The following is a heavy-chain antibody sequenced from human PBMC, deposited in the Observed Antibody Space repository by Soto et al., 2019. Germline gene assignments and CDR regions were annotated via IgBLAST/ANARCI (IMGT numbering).Heavy chain of an antibody. J-gene: IGHJ4*02. V-gene: IGHV4-59*01. CDR1: GGSISSYY. CDR2: IYYSGST. D-gene: IGHD1-26*01. Sequence: SETLSLTCTVSGGSISSYYWSWIRQPPGKGLEWIGYIYYSGSTNYNPSLKSRVTISVDTSKNQFSLKLSSVTAADTAVYYCAREELGPYYFVYWDQGTLVTVSS. CDR3: AREELGPYYFVY.